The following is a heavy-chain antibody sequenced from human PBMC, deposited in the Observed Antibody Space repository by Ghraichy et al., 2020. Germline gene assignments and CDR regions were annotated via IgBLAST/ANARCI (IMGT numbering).Heavy chain of an antibody. CDR2: IRQDGSEI. CDR3: ARVRVGEIYSNHPFDS. Sequence: GGSLRLSCAASGFTFSSYWMSWVRQAPGKGLDWVANIRQDGSEIYSVDSVKGRFTISRDNAKNSLYLQMTRLRAEDTAEYYCARVRVGEIYSNHPFDSWGQGTLVTVSS. D-gene: IGHD4-11*01. V-gene: IGHV3-7*01. CDR1: GFTFSSYW. J-gene: IGHJ4*02.